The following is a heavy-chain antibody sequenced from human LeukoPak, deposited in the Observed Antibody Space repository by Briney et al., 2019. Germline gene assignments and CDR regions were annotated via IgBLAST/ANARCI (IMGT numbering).Heavy chain of an antibody. CDR1: GGSISSSSYY. CDR2: IYYSGTT. J-gene: IGHJ4*02. V-gene: IGHV4-61*10. CDR3: AGGRKYTSGYRVTKLGSGYSDY. D-gene: IGHD5-18*01. Sequence: SETLSLTCTVSGGSISSSSYYWSWIRQPAGKGLEWIGYIYYSGTTNYNPSLKSRVSMSVDTSKNQFSLKLSSVTAADTAVYYCAGGRKYTSGYRVTKLGSGYSDYGGRGTLV.